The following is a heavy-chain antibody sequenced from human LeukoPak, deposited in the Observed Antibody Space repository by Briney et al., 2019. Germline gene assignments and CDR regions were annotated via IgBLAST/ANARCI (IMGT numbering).Heavy chain of an antibody. CDR3: ARGALYQYYLDYWG. Sequence: GGSLRLSCAASGFTFSSYSMNWVRQAPGKGLEWVSSISSSSSYIYYADSVKGRFTISRDNAKNSLYLQMNSLRAEDTAVYYCARGALYQYYLDYWGWGQGTLVTVSS. J-gene: IGHJ4*02. D-gene: IGHD4-17*01. CDR1: GFTFSSYS. CDR2: ISSSSSYI. V-gene: IGHV3-21*01.